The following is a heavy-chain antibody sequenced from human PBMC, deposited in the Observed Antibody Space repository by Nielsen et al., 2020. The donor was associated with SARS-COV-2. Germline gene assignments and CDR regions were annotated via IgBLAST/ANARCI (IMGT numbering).Heavy chain of an antibody. CDR2: INSAGSIT. J-gene: IGHJ4*02. D-gene: IGHD5-24*01. V-gene: IGHV3-74*01. CDR1: GFTFSDYW. Sequence: GESLKISCEASGFTFSDYWMHWVRQTPGKGLVWISRINSAGSITTYEDSVKGRFTISRDNAKNTLYLQMNSLRAEDSAVYYCARVGTDGWGQGTLVTVSS. CDR3: ARVGTDG.